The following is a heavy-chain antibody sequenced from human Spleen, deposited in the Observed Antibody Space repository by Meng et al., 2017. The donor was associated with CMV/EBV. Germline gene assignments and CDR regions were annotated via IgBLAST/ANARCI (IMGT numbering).Heavy chain of an antibody. CDR2: IYTSGST. V-gene: IGHV4-61*02. CDR1: GGSISSGSYY. D-gene: IGHD3-3*01. Sequence: QVQLQESGPGLVKPSQTLSLTCPVSGGSISSGSYYWSWIRQPAGKGLEWIGRIYTSGSTNYNPSLKSRVTISVDTSKNQFSLKLSSVTAADTAVYYCASPAKYDYDFWSGSFDYWGQGTMVTVSA. J-gene: IGHJ4*02. CDR3: ASPAKYDYDFWSGSFDY.